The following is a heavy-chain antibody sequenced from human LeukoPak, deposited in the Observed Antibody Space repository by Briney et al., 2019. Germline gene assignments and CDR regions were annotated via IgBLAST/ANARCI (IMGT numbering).Heavy chain of an antibody. Sequence: GGSLRLSCAASGFILSDYWMSWVRQAPGKGLEWVADIKQDGSEEYYVDSVKGRFTISRDNAKNSLFLQMNSLRAEDTAVYYCARGPYSRDNFDYWGQGTLGTVSS. D-gene: IGHD6-13*01. CDR2: IKQDGSEE. V-gene: IGHV3-7*03. CDR3: ARGPYSRDNFDY. CDR1: GFILSDYW. J-gene: IGHJ4*02.